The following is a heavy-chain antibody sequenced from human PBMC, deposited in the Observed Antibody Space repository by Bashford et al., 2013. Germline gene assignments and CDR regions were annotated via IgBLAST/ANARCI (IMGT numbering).Heavy chain of an antibody. J-gene: IGHJ4*02. CDR1: GYTFTAYY. D-gene: IGHD3-22*01. Sequence: ASVKVSCKASGYTFTAYYIHWVRQAPGHGLEWMGYIRPMTGGTNFAPKFQGRVTMTMDTSMNTAYMELTGLTSDDTAVYYCVRGSPKEDSSGYFYFDYWGQGTLITVSS. CDR2: IRPMTGGT. V-gene: IGHV1-2*02. CDR3: VRGSPKEDSSGYFYFDY.